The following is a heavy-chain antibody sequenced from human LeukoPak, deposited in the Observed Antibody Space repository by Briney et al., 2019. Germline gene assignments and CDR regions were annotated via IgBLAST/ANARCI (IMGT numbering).Heavy chain of an antibody. CDR3: ARLTADSGYWYYYYYMDV. J-gene: IGHJ6*03. V-gene: IGHV4-4*09. CDR1: VGSISGYY. Sequence: SETLSLTCTVSVGSISGYYWSWIRQPPGKGLEGIGYIYTSGSTNYNPSLKSRVTISVDTSKNQFSLKLSSVTAADTAVYYCARLTADSGYWYYYYYMDVWGKGTTVTVSS. CDR2: IYTSGST. D-gene: IGHD3-22*01.